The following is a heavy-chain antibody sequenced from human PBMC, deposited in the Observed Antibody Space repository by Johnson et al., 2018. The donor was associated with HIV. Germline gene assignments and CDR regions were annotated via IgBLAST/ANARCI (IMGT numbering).Heavy chain of an antibody. CDR3: AKDKSNACEI. V-gene: IGHV3-30*02. J-gene: IGHJ3*02. Sequence: QVQLVESGGGVVQPGGSLRLSCAASGFTFSAYGMHWVRQAPGKGLEWVAFIRYDGSNKYYADSVKGRFTISRDNSKNTLYLQMNSLRAEDTAVYYCAKDKSNACEIWGQGTMVTVSS. CDR1: GFTFSAYG. CDR2: IRYDGSNK.